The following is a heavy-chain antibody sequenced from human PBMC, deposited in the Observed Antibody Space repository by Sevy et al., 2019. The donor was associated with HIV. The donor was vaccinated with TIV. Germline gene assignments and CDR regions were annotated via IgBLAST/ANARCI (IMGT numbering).Heavy chain of an antibody. CDR1: GGSITSLC. D-gene: IGHD1-26*01. J-gene: IGHJ4*02. Sequence: SETLSLTCTVSGGSITSLCGNWFRQPPGKELGGIPNINYNGHINYNPSLKSRVTLSLDTSRNQFSLGLGSVTAADTAMYYCAGENAWGRGYSWGQGTLVTVSS. CDR3: AGENAWGRGYS. V-gene: IGHV4-59*08. CDR2: INYNGHI.